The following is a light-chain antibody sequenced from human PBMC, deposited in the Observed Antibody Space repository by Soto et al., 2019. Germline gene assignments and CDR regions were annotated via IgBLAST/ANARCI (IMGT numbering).Light chain of an antibody. J-gene: IGKJ5*01. V-gene: IGKV3-15*01. CDR3: QQYNNWPFS. CDR1: QGVTTN. CDR2: DVS. Sequence: VMTQSPASLSVSPGERFTLSCRAGQGVTTNFAWYQQKSGQXPRXXIYDVSTRATGVPARFSGTGSETDLTITISGLQSEDSEVYFCQQYNNWPFSFGQGTRLEI.